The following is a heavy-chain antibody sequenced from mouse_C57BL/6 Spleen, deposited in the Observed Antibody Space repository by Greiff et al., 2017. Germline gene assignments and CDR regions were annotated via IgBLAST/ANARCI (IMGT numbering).Heavy chain of an antibody. CDR3: ARSYDYAWFAY. CDR1: GFTFTDYY. V-gene: IGHV7-3*01. J-gene: IGHJ3*01. D-gene: IGHD2-4*01. CDR2: IRNKANGYTT. Sequence: VQLKESGGGLVQPGGSLSLSCAASGFTFTDYYMSWVRQPPGQALEWLGFIRNKANGYTTEYSASVKGRFTISRDTSQSILYLQMNALRAEDSAAYYCARSYDYAWFAYWGQGTLVTVSA.